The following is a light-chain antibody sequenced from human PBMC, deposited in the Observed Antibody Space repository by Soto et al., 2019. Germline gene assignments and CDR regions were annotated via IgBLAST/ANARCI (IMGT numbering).Light chain of an antibody. CDR2: ADS. CDR1: NIESKS. Sequence: SYELTQPPSLSVAPGQTARITWGENNIESKSVHWYQQKSGQAPVLVLYADSDRPSGIPERFSGSNSGDTATLTISSVESGDEADYFCHVCDSSRVQVVFGGGTKVTVL. CDR3: HVCDSSRVQVV. V-gene: IGLV3-21*02. J-gene: IGLJ2*01.